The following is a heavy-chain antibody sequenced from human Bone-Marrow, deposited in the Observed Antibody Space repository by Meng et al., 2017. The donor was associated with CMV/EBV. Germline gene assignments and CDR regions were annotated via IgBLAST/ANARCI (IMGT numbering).Heavy chain of an antibody. J-gene: IGHJ5*02. CDR3: AREATDYYGSGSYARFDP. CDR2: IYYSGST. CDR1: GGSISSSSYY. V-gene: IGHV4-39*07. Sequence: QLQLQESGPGLVKPSETLSLTCPVPGGSISSSSYYWGWIRQPPGKGLEWIGSIYYSGSTYYNPSLKSRVTISVDTSKNQFSLKLSSVTAADTAVYYCAREATDYYGSGSYARFDPWGQGTLVTVSS. D-gene: IGHD3-10*01.